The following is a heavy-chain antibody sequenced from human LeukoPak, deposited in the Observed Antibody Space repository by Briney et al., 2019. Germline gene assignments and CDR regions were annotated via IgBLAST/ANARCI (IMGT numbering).Heavy chain of an antibody. CDR1: GFTFSGSA. Sequence: GGSQRLSCAASGFTFSGSAMHWVRQASGKGLEWVGRIRSKANSYATAYAASVKGRFTISRDDSKNTAYLQMNSLKTEDTAVYYCTRRMEFQGGAFDIWGQGTMVTVSS. D-gene: IGHD3-10*01. V-gene: IGHV3-73*01. CDR3: TRRMEFQGGAFDI. J-gene: IGHJ3*02. CDR2: IRSKANSYAT.